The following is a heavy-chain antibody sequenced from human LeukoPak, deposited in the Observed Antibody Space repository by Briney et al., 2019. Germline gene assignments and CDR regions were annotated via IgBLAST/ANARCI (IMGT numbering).Heavy chain of an antibody. V-gene: IGHV2-70*17. Sequence: SGPTLVNPTQTLTLTCAFSGFSLSTSGMCVNWIRQPPGKALEWLARIDWDDDKFYSTSLKTRLSIFKDTSKNQVVLTLTNVGPVDTATYYCVRFRCYVGLSHDYWSQGTLVTVSS. D-gene: IGHD3-16*01. CDR2: IDWDDDK. CDR1: GFSLSTSGMC. J-gene: IGHJ4*02. CDR3: VRFRCYVGLSHDY.